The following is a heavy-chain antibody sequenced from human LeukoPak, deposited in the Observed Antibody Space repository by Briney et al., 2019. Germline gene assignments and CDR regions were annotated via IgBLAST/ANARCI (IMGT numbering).Heavy chain of an antibody. J-gene: IGHJ6*03. V-gene: IGHV4-38-2*01. CDR1: GYSISSGYY. Sequence: SETLSLTCAVSGYSISSGYYWGWIRQPPGKGLEWIGCIYHSGSTYYNPSLKSRVTISVDTSKNQFSLKLSSVTAADTAVYYCARVRGSSSPHYYYYYYMDVWGKGTTVTVSS. D-gene: IGHD6-6*01. CDR3: ARVRGSSSPHYYYYYYMDV. CDR2: IYHSGST.